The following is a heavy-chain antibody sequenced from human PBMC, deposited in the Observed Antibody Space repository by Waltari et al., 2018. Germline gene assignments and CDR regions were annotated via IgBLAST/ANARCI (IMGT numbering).Heavy chain of an antibody. D-gene: IGHD6-13*01. CDR2: VDNSGSIRGST. CDR1: GRSISSNY. CDR3: PRGAGWPQLD. Sequence: QVQLRKSGPGLVKPSETLSLTCTVAGRSISSNYCSWMRQTPGKGLEWAGNVDNSGSIRGSTNYQPFPKRRVTISAETSKSKFSRQWSSGTDADRAVSYCPRGAGWPQLDRGQGTVVNVYS. J-gene: IGHJ4*02. V-gene: IGHV4-59*01.